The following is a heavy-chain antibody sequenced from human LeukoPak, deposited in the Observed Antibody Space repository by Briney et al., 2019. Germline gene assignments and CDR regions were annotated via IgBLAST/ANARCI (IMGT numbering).Heavy chain of an antibody. CDR3: ARGLAYGSGSPSGPLDY. CDR2: ISYDGSNK. V-gene: IGHV3-30-3*01. D-gene: IGHD3-10*01. CDR1: GFTFSSYA. Sequence: PGGSLRLSCAASGFTFSSYAMHWVRQAPGKGLEWVAVISYDGSNKYYADSVKGRFTISRDNSKNTLYLQMNSLRAEDTAVYYCARGLAYGSGSPSGPLDYWGQGTLVTVSS. J-gene: IGHJ4*02.